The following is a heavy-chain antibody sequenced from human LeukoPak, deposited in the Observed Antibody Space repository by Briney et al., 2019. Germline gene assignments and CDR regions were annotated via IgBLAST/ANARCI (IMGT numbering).Heavy chain of an antibody. Sequence: GESLQISCKASGYSFTNYWIGWVRQMPGPGLEWVGLIYPGESDIRYSPSFQGQVTISADKSISTAYLQWSSPKASDTAMYYCARHAFHNDNSDYYFAHWGQGTLVTVSS. CDR2: IYPGESDI. V-gene: IGHV5-51*01. CDR3: ARHAFHNDNSDYYFAH. J-gene: IGHJ4*02. D-gene: IGHD3-22*01. CDR1: GYSFTNYW.